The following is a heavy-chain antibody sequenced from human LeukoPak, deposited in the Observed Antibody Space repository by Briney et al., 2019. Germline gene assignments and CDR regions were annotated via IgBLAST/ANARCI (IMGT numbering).Heavy chain of an antibody. Sequence: PGGSLRLSCAASGFTFNTYNMNWVRQAPGKGLEWVSSISSSSSYIYYADSVKGRFTISRDNAKNSLYLQMNSLRAEDTAVYYCARDHDYAFDIWGQGTMVTVSS. J-gene: IGHJ3*02. CDR1: GFTFNTYN. D-gene: IGHD2-21*02. CDR2: ISSSSSYI. CDR3: ARDHDYAFDI. V-gene: IGHV3-21*01.